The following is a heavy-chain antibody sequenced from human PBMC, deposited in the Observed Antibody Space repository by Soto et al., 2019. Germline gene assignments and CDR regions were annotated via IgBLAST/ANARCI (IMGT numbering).Heavy chain of an antibody. D-gene: IGHD2-15*01. CDR1: ADSFTSYC. J-gene: IGHJ5*02. Sequence: ASVKGSCKAPADSFTSYCIHWVRRAPGHGLEWMGIINPNGGSTRFAQAFQGRITMTTDTSTSTVYMELRSLRSEDTAVYYVARSSGGGFEIIIDHPNLLAPWGRGSLVTVS. CDR2: INPNGGST. CDR3: ARSSGGGFEIIIDHPNLLAP. V-gene: IGHV1-46*01.